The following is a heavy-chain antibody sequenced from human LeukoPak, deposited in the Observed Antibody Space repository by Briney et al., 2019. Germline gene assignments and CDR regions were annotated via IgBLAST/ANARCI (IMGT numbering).Heavy chain of an antibody. D-gene: IGHD6-6*01. Sequence: ASVKVSCKASGYTFTRYYMHWVRQAPGQGLEWMGIINPSGGSTSYAQKFQGRVTMTRDMSTSTVYMELSSLRSEDTAVYYCARSALLAARAPTAQTTYYMDVWGKGTTVTVSS. V-gene: IGHV1-46*01. J-gene: IGHJ6*03. CDR1: GYTFTRYY. CDR3: ARSALLAARAPTAQTTYYMDV. CDR2: INPSGGST.